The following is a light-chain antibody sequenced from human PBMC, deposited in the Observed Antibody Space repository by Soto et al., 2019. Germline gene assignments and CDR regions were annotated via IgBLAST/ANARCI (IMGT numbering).Light chain of an antibody. Sequence: QSALTQPASVSGSPGQSITISCTGTSSDVGAYHYVSWYQHHPGKAPKLMIYDVSYRPSGVSNRFSGSKSGNTASLTISGIQVEDEAYYYCSSYTSSSTVVFGGGTKLTVL. CDR1: SSDVGAYHY. V-gene: IGLV2-14*03. CDR2: DVS. J-gene: IGLJ2*01. CDR3: SSYTSSSTVV.